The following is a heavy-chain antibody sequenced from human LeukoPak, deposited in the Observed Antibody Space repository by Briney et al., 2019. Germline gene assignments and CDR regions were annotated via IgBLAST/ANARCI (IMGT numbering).Heavy chain of an antibody. CDR2: IYTSGST. V-gene: IGHV4-4*07. D-gene: IGHD6-13*01. CDR1: GGSISSHY. Sequence: SETLSLTCTVSGGSISSHYWSWIRQPAGKGLEWIGHIYTSGSTNYNPSLKSRVTISVDTSKNQFSLKLSSVTAADTAVYYCARGRDYSSSWYADYWGQGTLVTVSS. J-gene: IGHJ4*02. CDR3: ARGRDYSSSWYADY.